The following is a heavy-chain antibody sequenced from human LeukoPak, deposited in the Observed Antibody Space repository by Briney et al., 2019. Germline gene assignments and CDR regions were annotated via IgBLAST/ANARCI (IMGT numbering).Heavy chain of an antibody. CDR3: AKDVGYIVVVVAATGFDY. J-gene: IGHJ4*02. V-gene: IGHV3-23*01. CDR2: ISGSGGST. D-gene: IGHD2-15*01. CDR1: GFTFSSYA. Sequence: GGCLRLSCAASGFTFSSYAMSWVRQAPGKGLEWVSPISGSGGSTYYADSVKGRFTISRDNSKNTLYLQMNSLRAEDTAVYCCAKDVGYIVVVVAATGFDYWGQGTLVTVSS.